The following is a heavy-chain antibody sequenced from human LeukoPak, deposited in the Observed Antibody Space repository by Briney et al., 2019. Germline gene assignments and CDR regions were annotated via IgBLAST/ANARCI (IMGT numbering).Heavy chain of an antibody. CDR1: GFTFSSYW. D-gene: IGHD3-22*01. CDR3: ARWRHSSGYYYDD. V-gene: IGHV3-64*01. CDR2: ISSNGGST. Sequence: PGGSLRLSCAASGFTFSSYWMSWVRQAPGKGLEYVSAISSNGGSTYYANSVKGRFTISRDNSKNTLYLQMGSLRAEDMAVYYCARWRHSSGYYYDDWGQGTLVTVSS. J-gene: IGHJ4*02.